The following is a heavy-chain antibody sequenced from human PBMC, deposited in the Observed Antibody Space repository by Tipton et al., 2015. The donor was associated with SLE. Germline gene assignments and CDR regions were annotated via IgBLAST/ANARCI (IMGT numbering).Heavy chain of an antibody. Sequence: GLVKPSETLSLTCTVSGGSITTNSFYWGWIRQPPGKGLEWIGTIYYSGTTYYNPSLKSRVTISVDTPKNQFSLKLTSVTAADTAVYYCARGLLTWRGAVVGVDVWGQGTTVNVSS. CDR3: ARGLLTWRGAVVGVDV. D-gene: IGHD2-21*01. CDR1: GGSITTNSFY. CDR2: IYYSGTT. J-gene: IGHJ6*02. V-gene: IGHV4-39*07.